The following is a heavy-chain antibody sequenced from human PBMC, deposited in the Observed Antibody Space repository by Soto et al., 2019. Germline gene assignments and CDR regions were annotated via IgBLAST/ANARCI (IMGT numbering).Heavy chain of an antibody. D-gene: IGHD1-26*01. CDR3: ARDRGWELAYYYYYMEV. CDR1: GGSISSYY. Sequence: PSETLSLTCTVSGGSISSYYWSWIRQPPGKGLEWIGYIYYSGSTNYNPSLKSRVTISVDTSKNQFSLKLSSVTAADTAVYYCARDRGWELAYYYYYMEVWGKGTTVSVSS. CDR2: IYYSGST. V-gene: IGHV4-59*01. J-gene: IGHJ6*03.